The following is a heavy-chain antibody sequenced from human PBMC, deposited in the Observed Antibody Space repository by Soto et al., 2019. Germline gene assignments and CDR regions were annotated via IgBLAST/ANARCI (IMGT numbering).Heavy chain of an antibody. CDR3: ARGGSGYSCGWYQDHDAFYI. CDR1: GDSVSSNSAA. V-gene: IGHV6-1*01. D-gene: IGHD6-19*01. CDR2: TYYRSKWYN. Sequence: QTLSLTCAISGDSVSSNSAAWNWIRQSPSRGLEWLGRTYYRSKWYNDYAVSVKSRITINPDTSKNQFSLQLNSVTPEDTAVYYCARGGSGYSCGWYQDHDAFYIWGQGTMVPVSS. J-gene: IGHJ3*02.